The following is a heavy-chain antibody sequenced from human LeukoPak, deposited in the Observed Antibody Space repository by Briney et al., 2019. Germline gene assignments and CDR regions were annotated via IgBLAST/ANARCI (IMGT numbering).Heavy chain of an antibody. J-gene: IGHJ4*02. CDR3: ETGKSGGYDY. Sequence: ASVKVSCKVSGYTLTELSMHWVRQAPGKGLEWVGGFDSEGGETIYAQKFRGRVTMTEDTSTNTAYMEVSSLRSEDTAVYYCETGKSGGYDYWGQGTLVTVSS. D-gene: IGHD1-26*01. CDR2: FDSEGGET. CDR1: GYTLTELS. V-gene: IGHV1-24*01.